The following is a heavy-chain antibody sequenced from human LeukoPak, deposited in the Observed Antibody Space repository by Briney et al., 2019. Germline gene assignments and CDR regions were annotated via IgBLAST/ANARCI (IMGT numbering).Heavy chain of an antibody. V-gene: IGHV4-34*01. D-gene: IGHD1-7*01. J-gene: IGHJ5*02. Sequence: SETLSLTCAVYGGSFSGYYWSWIRQPPGKGLEWIGEINHSGSTNYNPSLKSRVTISVDTSKNQFSLKLSSVTAADTAVYYCAGLYNWNYFHRNNWFDPWGQGTLVTVSS. CDR1: GGSFSGYY. CDR3: AGLYNWNYFHRNNWFDP. CDR2: INHSGST.